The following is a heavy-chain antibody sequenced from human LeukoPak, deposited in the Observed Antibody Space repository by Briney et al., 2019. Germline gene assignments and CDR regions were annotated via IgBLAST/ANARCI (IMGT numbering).Heavy chain of an antibody. D-gene: IGHD5-12*01. Sequence: GGSLRLSCVASKFTFSSYWMTWVRQAPGKGLEWVANIKRDGSEEYYVDSVKGRFTISRDNAKNLLYLQMNSLRAEDTAVYYCARDPGGYPDYWGQGTLVTVSS. CDR1: KFTFSSYW. CDR2: IKRDGSEE. V-gene: IGHV3-7*01. J-gene: IGHJ4*02. CDR3: ARDPGGYPDY.